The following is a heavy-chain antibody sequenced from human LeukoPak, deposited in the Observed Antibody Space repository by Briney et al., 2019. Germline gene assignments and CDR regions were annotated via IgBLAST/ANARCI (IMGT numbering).Heavy chain of an antibody. D-gene: IGHD5-18*01. Sequence: PGGSLRLSCAASGFTFSTSGMSWVRQAPGKGLEWVSAISSSADLTYYADSVRGRFTVSRDNSKNTLYLQMNSLRAEDTAVYYCAREQRVDTAMVPAFDYWGQGTLVTVSS. CDR2: ISSSADLT. J-gene: IGHJ4*02. CDR3: AREQRVDTAMVPAFDY. CDR1: GFTFSTSG. V-gene: IGHV3-23*01.